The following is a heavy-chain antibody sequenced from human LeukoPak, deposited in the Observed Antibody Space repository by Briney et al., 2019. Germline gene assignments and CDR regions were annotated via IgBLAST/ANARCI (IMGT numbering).Heavy chain of an antibody. CDR1: GYTFTGYY. CDR3: AVGPMTTVTTGFDY. Sequence: ASVKASCKASGYTFTGYYMHWVRQAPGQGLEWMGWINPNSGGTNYAQKFQGRVTMTRDTSISTAYMELSRLRSDDTAVYYCAVGPMTTVTTGFDYWGQGTLVTVSS. CDR2: INPNSGGT. V-gene: IGHV1-2*02. J-gene: IGHJ4*02. D-gene: IGHD4-17*01.